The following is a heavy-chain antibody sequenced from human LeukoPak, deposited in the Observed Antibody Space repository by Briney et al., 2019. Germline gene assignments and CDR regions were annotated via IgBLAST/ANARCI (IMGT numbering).Heavy chain of an antibody. CDR2: INTNTGNP. V-gene: IGHV7-4-1*02. J-gene: IGHJ4*02. Sequence: ASVKVSFKASGYTFTIYAMNWVRQAPGQGLEWMGWINTNTGNPTYAQGFTGRFVFSLDTSVSTAYLQISSLKAEDTAVYYCARGRTAGSSSCSIHWGQGTLVTVSS. CDR1: GYTFTIYA. D-gene: IGHD6-13*01. CDR3: ARGRTAGSSSCSIH.